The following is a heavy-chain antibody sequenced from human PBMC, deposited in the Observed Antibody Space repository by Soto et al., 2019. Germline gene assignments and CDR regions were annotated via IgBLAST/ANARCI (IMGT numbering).Heavy chain of an antibody. J-gene: IGHJ5*02. CDR2: IGPYNSDT. Sequence: ASVKVSFKASGYTLNNYGISWVRQAPGQGLEWMGWIGPYNSDTNYAQKLQGRVTMTTDTSTSTAYMELRSLRSDDTAVYYCARDSQHVWFDPWGQGTPVTVSS. D-gene: IGHD6-13*01. CDR1: GYTLNNYG. CDR3: ARDSQHVWFDP. V-gene: IGHV1-18*01.